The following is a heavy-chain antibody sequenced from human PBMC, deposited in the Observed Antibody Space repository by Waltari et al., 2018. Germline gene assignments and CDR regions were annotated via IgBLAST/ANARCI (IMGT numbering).Heavy chain of an antibody. CDR1: VVSITTNRHY. D-gene: IGHD5-12*01. Sequence: QLQLQESGPGLVKPSETLSLTCSVSVVSITTNRHYWGWIRQPPGQGLEWIGTSSYNGATYRSPSLRSLFTIFRDTSKNQLSLKLSSVTAADTAFYYCATYIGASLVTAAFDVWGQGTMVTVSS. CDR3: ATYIGASLVTAAFDV. CDR2: SSYNGAT. J-gene: IGHJ3*01. V-gene: IGHV4-39*01.